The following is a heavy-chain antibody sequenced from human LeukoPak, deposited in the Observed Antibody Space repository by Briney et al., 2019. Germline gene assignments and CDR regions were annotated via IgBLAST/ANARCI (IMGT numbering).Heavy chain of an antibody. J-gene: IGHJ4*02. V-gene: IGHV3-23*01. CDR1: GFTFSSSA. CDR3: ATNPYFDY. D-gene: IGHD1-14*01. Sequence: GGSLRLSCAASGFTFSSSAMSWVRQAPGKGLEWVSSISGSGDRTSYADFVKGRFTISRDNSKNTLYLQMNSLRVEDTAVYYRATNPYFDYWGQGTLVTVSS. CDR2: ISGSGDRT.